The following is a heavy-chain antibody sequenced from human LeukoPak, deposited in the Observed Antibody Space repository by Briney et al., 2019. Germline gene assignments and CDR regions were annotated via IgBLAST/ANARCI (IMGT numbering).Heavy chain of an antibody. V-gene: IGHV1-69*13. Sequence: SVKVSCKASGGTFSSYAISWVRQAPGQGLEWMGGIIPIFGTANYAQKFQGRVTITADESTSTAYMELSSLRSEDTAVYYCARVRGETTVGHYYHYMDVWGKGTTVTVSS. D-gene: IGHD4-11*01. CDR2: IIPIFGTA. CDR3: ARVRGETTVGHYYHYMDV. J-gene: IGHJ6*03. CDR1: GGTFSSYA.